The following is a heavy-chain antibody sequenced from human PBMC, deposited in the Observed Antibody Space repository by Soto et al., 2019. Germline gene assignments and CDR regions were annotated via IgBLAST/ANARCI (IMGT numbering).Heavy chain of an antibody. Sequence: SETLSLTCVVSGASISTSYWSWVRQPAGKRLQWIGRIFADGNTNSSPSLKGRVSMAIDKSQNQISLQLASVTAADTATYYCARDIIVALDYWGQGAQVTVSS. CDR1: GASISTSY. D-gene: IGHD2-21*01. V-gene: IGHV4-4*07. CDR2: IFADGNT. J-gene: IGHJ4*02. CDR3: ARDIIVALDY.